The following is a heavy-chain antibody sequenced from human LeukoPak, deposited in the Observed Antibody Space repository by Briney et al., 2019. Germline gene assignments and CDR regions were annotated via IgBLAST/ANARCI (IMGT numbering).Heavy chain of an antibody. V-gene: IGHV3-53*01. D-gene: IGHD1-26*01. J-gene: IGHJ4*02. CDR1: GFTVSSNY. CDR2: IYSSGST. CDR3: ARREPSGRYYIN. Sequence: GGSLRLSCAASGFTVSSNYMSWVRQAPGKGLEWVSVIYSSGSTYYADSVKGRLTISRDNSKNTLYLQMNSLRAEDTAVYYCARREPSGRYYINWGQGTLVTVSS.